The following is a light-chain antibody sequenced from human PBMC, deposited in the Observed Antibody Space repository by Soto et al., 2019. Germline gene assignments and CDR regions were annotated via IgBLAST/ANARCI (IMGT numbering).Light chain of an antibody. J-gene: IGKJ3*01. V-gene: IGKV3-11*01. Sequence: EIVLTQSPATLSLSPGKRATLSCRASQSVSNSLAWYQQKPGQAPRLLIYDASNRATGIPARFSGSGSGTDFTLTISSLEPEDFAVYYCQKRSNWPPSFTFGPGTKVDFK. CDR3: QKRSNWPPSFT. CDR2: DAS. CDR1: QSVSNS.